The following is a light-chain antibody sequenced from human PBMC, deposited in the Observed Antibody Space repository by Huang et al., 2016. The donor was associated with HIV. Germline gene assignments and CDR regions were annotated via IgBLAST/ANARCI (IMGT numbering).Light chain of an antibody. Sequence: DIQMTQSPSSLSASVGDRVTISCRASQSISIYLNWYHQRPGRAPKLLIYSTSNLQSGVPSRFSGSGSGTKFTLTISSLQPEDFATYYCQQSYSTPRMYTFGQGTKLEIK. CDR2: STS. CDR3: QQSYSTPRMYT. J-gene: IGKJ2*01. V-gene: IGKV1-39*01. CDR1: QSISIY.